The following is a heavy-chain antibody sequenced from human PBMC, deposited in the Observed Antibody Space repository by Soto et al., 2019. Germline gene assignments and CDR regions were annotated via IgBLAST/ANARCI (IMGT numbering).Heavy chain of an antibody. CDR1: GGSISSGDYY. Sequence: SETLSLTCTVFGGSISSGDYYWSWIRQPPGKGLEWIGNIYNNGHTFHNPSLTSRLTISLDTSKNQLSLKLSSVTAADTAVYYCARQRGGSSWYYYYYGMDVWGQGTTVTVSS. V-gene: IGHV4-30-4*01. CDR3: ARQRGGSSWYYYYYGMDV. CDR2: IYNNGHT. D-gene: IGHD6-13*01. J-gene: IGHJ6*02.